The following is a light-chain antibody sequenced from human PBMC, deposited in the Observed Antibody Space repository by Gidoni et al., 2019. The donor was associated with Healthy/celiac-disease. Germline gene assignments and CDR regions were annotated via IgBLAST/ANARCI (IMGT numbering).Light chain of an antibody. CDR1: QSISSW. CDR3: QQYNSWWT. Sequence: DIQMTQSPSTLSASVGERVTLPCRASQSISSWLAWYQQKPGKAPKLLIYKASSLESGVPSRFSGSGSGTEFTLTSSSLQPDDFATYYCQQYNSWWTFGQGTKVEIK. CDR2: KAS. V-gene: IGKV1-5*03. J-gene: IGKJ1*01.